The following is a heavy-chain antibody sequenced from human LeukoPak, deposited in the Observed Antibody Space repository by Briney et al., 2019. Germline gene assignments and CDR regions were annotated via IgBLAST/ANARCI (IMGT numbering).Heavy chain of an antibody. V-gene: IGHV4-34*01. D-gene: IGHD6-6*01. CDR3: ARGNEYSSSSGGFDY. CDR2: INHSGST. CDR1: GGSFSGYY. Sequence: SETLSLTCAVYGGSFSGYYWSWIRQPPGKGLEWIGEINHSGSTNYNPSLKSRVTISVDTSKNQFSLKLSSVTAADTAVYYCARGNEYSSSSGGFDYWGQGTLVTVSS. J-gene: IGHJ4*02.